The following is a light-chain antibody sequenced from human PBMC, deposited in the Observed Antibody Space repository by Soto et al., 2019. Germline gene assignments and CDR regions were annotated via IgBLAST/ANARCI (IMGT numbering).Light chain of an antibody. Sequence: DLQMTQSPSTLSASVGDRVTITCRASQSISNWLAWYHQKPGKAPKLLIYRASTLESGVPSRFSGIGSGTEFTLTISRLQPEDFATYYGQQYISVSLLTFGGGTKVEIK. J-gene: IGKJ4*01. CDR1: QSISNW. V-gene: IGKV1-5*03. CDR2: RAS. CDR3: QQYISVSLLT.